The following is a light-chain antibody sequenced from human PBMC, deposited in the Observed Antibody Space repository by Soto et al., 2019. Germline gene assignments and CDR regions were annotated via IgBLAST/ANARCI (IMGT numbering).Light chain of an antibody. Sequence: EIVLTQSPGTLSLSPGERATLSCRASQSVSSRSLAWYQQKPGQAPRLLISGASSRAADIPDRFSGSGSGTDFTLTINRLEPEDFAVYYCQQYDSSPLTFGQGTKVDIK. CDR2: GAS. V-gene: IGKV3-20*01. CDR1: QSVSSRS. J-gene: IGKJ1*01. CDR3: QQYDSSPLT.